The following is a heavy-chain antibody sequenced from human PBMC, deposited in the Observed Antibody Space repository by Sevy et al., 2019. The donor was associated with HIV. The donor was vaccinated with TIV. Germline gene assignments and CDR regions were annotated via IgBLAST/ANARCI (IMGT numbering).Heavy chain of an antibody. CDR1: GFTFSSYS. J-gene: IGHJ6*02. V-gene: IGHV3-21*01. D-gene: IGHD4-17*01. CDR2: ISSSSSYI. Sequence: GGSLRLSCAASGFTFSSYSMNWVRQAPGKGLEWVSSISSSSSYIYYADSVKGRFTISRDNAKNSLYLQMNSLRAEDTAVYYCARDSPPYGDYGRNPNYYYYGMDVWGQGTTVTVSS. CDR3: ARDSPPYGDYGRNPNYYYYGMDV.